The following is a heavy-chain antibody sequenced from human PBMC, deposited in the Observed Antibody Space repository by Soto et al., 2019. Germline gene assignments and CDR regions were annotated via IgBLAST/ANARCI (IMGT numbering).Heavy chain of an antibody. Sequence: SVKFSWKDCGGTFSSYAISWVRQAPGQGLEWMGGIIPIFGTANYAQKFQGRVTITADESTSTAYMELSSLRSEDTAVYYCARAGYCSGGSCYRAPSNYYYGMDVWGQGTTVTVSS. D-gene: IGHD2-15*01. CDR1: GGTFSSYA. CDR3: ARAGYCSGGSCYRAPSNYYYGMDV. V-gene: IGHV1-69*13. J-gene: IGHJ6*02. CDR2: IIPIFGTA.